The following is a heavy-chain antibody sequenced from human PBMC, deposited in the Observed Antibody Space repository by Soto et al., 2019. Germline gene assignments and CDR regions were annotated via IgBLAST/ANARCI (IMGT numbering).Heavy chain of an antibody. CDR2: IYTTGSA. CDR1: GVSIKTYY. D-gene: IGHD3-9*01. CDR3: ARDDYYDSNNWFDP. V-gene: IGHV4-4*07. Sequence: SETLSLTCTVSGVSIKTYYWSWIRKPAGKGLEWIGRIYTTGSANHNPSLKSRVTMSVXTXXXXVXLXLXXXTAAXAGVYYCARDDYYDSNNWFDPWGQGILVTVSS. J-gene: IGHJ5*02.